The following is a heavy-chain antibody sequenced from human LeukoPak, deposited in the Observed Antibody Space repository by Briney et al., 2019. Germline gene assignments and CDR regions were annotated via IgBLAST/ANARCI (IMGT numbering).Heavy chain of an antibody. V-gene: IGHV3-30*01. CDR3: ARDRSVIVVVIKDY. J-gene: IGHJ4*02. CDR1: GFTFSSYA. CDR2: ISYDGSNK. Sequence: GGSLRLSCAASGFTFSSYAMHWVRQAPGKGLEWVAVISYDGSNKYYADSVKGRFTISRDNSKNTLYLQMNSLRAEDTAVYYCARDRSVIVVVIKDYWGQGTLVTVSS. D-gene: IGHD3-22*01.